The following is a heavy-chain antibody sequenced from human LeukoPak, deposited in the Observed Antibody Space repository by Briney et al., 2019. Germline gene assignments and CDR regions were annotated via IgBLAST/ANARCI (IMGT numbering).Heavy chain of an antibody. CDR3: RVYTSGYLGGDY. CDR1: GGSISSSNDY. CDR2: ISYSGSA. D-gene: IGHD5-18*01. Sequence: PSETLSLTCTVSGGSISSSNDYWGWVRQTPGKGLQWIGSISYSGSAYYNPSLKSRVTISVYTSKNMFSLRLSSVTAADTSVYYCRVYTSGYLGGDYRVQGALAGVSS. J-gene: IGHJ4*02. V-gene: IGHV4-39*01.